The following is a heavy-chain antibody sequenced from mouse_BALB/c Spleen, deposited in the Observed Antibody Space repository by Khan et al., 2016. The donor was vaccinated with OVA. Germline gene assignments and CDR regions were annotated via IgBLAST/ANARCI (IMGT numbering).Heavy chain of an antibody. D-gene: IGHD2-13*01. J-gene: IGHJ3*01. V-gene: IGHV2-2*02. CDR2: IWSGGST. CDR3: ARGRLPLAY. CDR1: GFSLSSYG. Sequence: QVQLKESGPGLVQPSQSLSITCTVSGFSLSSYGVHWVRQSPGKGLEWLGLIWSGGSTAFNAAFISRLSISKDNSTSQVFFKMNSLQTNDSAIYYCARGRLPLAYWGQGTLVTVSA.